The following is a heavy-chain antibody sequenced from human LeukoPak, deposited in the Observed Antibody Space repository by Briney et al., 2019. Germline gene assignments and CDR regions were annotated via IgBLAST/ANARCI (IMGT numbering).Heavy chain of an antibody. CDR2: IIPILGIA. J-gene: IGHJ5*02. CDR1: GGTFSSYA. D-gene: IGHD2-15*01. CDR3: ARDEGCSGGSCYGYWFDP. V-gene: IGHV1-69*04. Sequence: ASVKVSCKASGGTFSSYAISWVRQAPGQGLEWMGRIIPILGIANYAQKFQGRVTITADKSTSTAYMELSSLRSEDTAVYYCARDEGCSGGSCYGYWFDPWGQGTLVTVSS.